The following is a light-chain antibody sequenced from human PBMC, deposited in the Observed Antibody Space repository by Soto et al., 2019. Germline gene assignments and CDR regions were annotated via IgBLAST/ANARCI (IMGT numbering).Light chain of an antibody. CDR1: HNDIGTYDY. V-gene: IGLV2-14*03. J-gene: IGLJ1*01. CDR3: SSFSSNRIYV. Sequence: QSVLTQPTPVSGSPGQSITISCTGNHNDIGTYDYVSWYQQHPGRAPRLLIHGVTTRPSGISGRFSASKSGLTASLTISGLQPEDEADYYCSSFSSNRIYVFGHGTKVTV. CDR2: GVT.